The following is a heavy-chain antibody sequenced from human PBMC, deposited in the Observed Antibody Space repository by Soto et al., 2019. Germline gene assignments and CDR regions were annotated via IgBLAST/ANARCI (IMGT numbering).Heavy chain of an antibody. D-gene: IGHD3-10*01. Sequence: GEPLKISCKGSGYSFDGYWIGWVRQMPGKGLDWMGVIYPGDSDTRYSPSFHGQVTISADKSISTAYLQWSSLKASDTAMYFCARLPGVRGVFDGFNVWGQGTMVTVSS. CDR1: GYSFDGYW. CDR3: ARLPGVRGVFDGFNV. CDR2: IYPGDSDT. J-gene: IGHJ3*01. V-gene: IGHV5-51*01.